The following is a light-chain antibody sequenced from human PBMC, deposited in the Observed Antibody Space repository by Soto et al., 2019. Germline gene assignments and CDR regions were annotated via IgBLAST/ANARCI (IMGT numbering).Light chain of an antibody. CDR1: QSISTW. V-gene: IGKV1-5*01. J-gene: IGKJ3*01. Sequence: DIQMTQSPSTLSASIGDRVTITCRASQSISTWLAWYQQRPGKAPQLLIYDVSTLAGGVPSRFSGSGSGTEFTLTISSLQPDDFATHYCQQYNANFGPGTKVDIK. CDR3: QQYNAN. CDR2: DVS.